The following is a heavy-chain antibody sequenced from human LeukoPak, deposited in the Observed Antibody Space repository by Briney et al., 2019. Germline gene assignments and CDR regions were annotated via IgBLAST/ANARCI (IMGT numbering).Heavy chain of an antibody. Sequence: GESLQISCQGSGYSFTSYWIGWVRQLPRKGLEWVGIIYPGDSDTRYSPSFQGQVTISADKSISTAYLQWSSLKASDTAMYYCASRRAVAGSPFDYWGQGTLVTVSS. CDR2: IYPGDSDT. V-gene: IGHV5-51*01. CDR1: GYSFTSYW. CDR3: ASRRAVAGSPFDY. D-gene: IGHD6-19*01. J-gene: IGHJ4*02.